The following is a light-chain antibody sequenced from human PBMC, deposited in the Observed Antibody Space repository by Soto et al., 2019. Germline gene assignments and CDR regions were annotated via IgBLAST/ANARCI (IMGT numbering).Light chain of an antibody. CDR1: TSDVGNYNF. CDR3: SSYTTWNTSI. V-gene: IGLV2-14*01. CDR2: EVS. J-gene: IGLJ2*01. Sequence: QSALTQPASVSGSPGQSITISCTGTTSDVGNYNFVSWYQHHPGKAPKLIIYEVSRRPTGISSRFSGSKSGNTASLTISGLQAEDEADYYCSSYTTWNTSIFGGGTKLTV.